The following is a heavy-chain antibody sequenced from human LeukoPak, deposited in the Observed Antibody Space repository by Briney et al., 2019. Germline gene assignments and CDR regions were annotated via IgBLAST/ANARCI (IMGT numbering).Heavy chain of an antibody. CDR3: ARASPYCSGGSCSYYFDY. Sequence: GGSLRLSCAASGITFSSCWMHWVRQAPGKGLVWVSRINSDGSSTSYADSVKGRFTISRDNAKNTLYLQMNSLRAEDTAVYYCARASPYCSGGSCSYYFDYWGQGTLVTVSS. CDR1: GITFSSCW. CDR2: INSDGSST. D-gene: IGHD2-15*01. J-gene: IGHJ4*02. V-gene: IGHV3-74*01.